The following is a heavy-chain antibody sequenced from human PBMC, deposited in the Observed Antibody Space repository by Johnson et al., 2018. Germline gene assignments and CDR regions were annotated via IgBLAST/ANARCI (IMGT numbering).Heavy chain of an antibody. V-gene: IGHV3-9*01. CDR2: ITWRSDSK. CDR3: AKGSGMVTTFDL. J-gene: IGHJ5*02. D-gene: IGHD4-17*01. Sequence: EERLLECGGGLVQPGRSLKLCCAASGFTFEDHAMHWVRQTPGKGGEWVSGITWRSDSKRSADSVKGRFILSRDNAKKSLHLQMNRLRVEDTALSQCAKGSGMVTTFDLWGQGTQVTVSS. CDR1: GFTFEDHA.